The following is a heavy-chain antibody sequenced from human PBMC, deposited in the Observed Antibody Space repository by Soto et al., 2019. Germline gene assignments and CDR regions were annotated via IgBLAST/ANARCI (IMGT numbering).Heavy chain of an antibody. D-gene: IGHD4-17*01. CDR2: IVPILGTA. Sequence: GASVKVSCKASGGTFSSYAISWVRQAPGQGLEWMGGIVPILGTAKYAQKFQGRVTITADESTNTAYMHLSSLRSEDTAVYYCARGMFPVDADLGYWGQGTLVTVSS. J-gene: IGHJ4*02. V-gene: IGHV1-69*13. CDR1: GGTFSSYA. CDR3: ARGMFPVDADLGY.